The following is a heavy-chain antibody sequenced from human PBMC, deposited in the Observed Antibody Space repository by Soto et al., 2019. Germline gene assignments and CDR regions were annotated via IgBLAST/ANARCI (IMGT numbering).Heavy chain of an antibody. CDR2: IIPILGIA. CDR1: GGTFSSYT. D-gene: IGHD1-7*01. V-gene: IGHV1-69*02. Sequence: SVKVSCKASGGTFSSYTISWVRQAPGQGLEWMGRIIPILGIANYAQKFQGRVTITADKSTSTAYMELSSLRSEDTAVYYCASHPSPRYHWTYETRMHVWGQGPTVTVSS. J-gene: IGHJ6*02. CDR3: ASHPSPRYHWTYETRMHV.